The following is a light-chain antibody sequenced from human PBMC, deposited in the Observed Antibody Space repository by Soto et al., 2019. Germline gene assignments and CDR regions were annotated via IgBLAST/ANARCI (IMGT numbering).Light chain of an antibody. CDR2: GNT. Sequence: QSVLTQLPSVSGAPGQRVTISCTGRSSNIGAGYDVHWYQQLPGTAPKLLIHGNTNRPSGVPDRFSGSKSGTSASLAITGLQAEDEADYYCQSYDNSLSGSVVFGGGTKVTVL. CDR1: SSNIGAGYD. J-gene: IGLJ2*01. V-gene: IGLV1-40*01. CDR3: QSYDNSLSGSVV.